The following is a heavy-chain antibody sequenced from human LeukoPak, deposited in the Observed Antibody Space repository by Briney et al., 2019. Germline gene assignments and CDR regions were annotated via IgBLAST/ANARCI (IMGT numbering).Heavy chain of an antibody. CDR1: GFTFSDYY. CDR3: ARDRSGYYHCLDY. V-gene: IGHV3-11*01. CDR2: IGGSGPTI. J-gene: IGHJ4*02. D-gene: IGHD3-22*01. Sequence: GGSLRLSCAASGFTFSDYYMTWIRQAPGKGLEWVSYIGGSGPTIYYADSVEGRFTVSRDNAKNSLHLQMNSLRAEDTAVYYCARDRSGYYHCLDYWGQGILVTVSS.